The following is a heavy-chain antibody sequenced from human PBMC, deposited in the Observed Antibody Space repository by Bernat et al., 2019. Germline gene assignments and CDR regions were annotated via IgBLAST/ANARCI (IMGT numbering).Heavy chain of an antibody. D-gene: IGHD3-22*01. V-gene: IGHV4-31*03. CDR1: GGSISSGGYS. J-gene: IGHJ5*02. Sequence: QVQLQESGPGLVKPSQTLSLTCTVSGGSISSGGYSWSWIRQHPGRGLAWIGHIYDGGSTYYNPSLRSRITISVDTSNNKFSLVLSSVTAADTAVYYCASGDSGSKVGSWGQGTLVTVSS. CDR3: ASGDSGSKVGS. CDR2: IYDGGST.